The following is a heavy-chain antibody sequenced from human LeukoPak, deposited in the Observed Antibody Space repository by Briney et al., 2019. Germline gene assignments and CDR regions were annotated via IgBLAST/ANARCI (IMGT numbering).Heavy chain of an antibody. CDR1: GYSISSYY. V-gene: IGHV4-59*01. J-gene: IGHJ4*02. CDR3: ARAGPRRDGYNLDY. D-gene: IGHD5-24*01. Sequence: KPSETLSLTCTVSGYSISSYYWSWIRQPPGKGLEYIGYINYSGSSNYNPSLKSRVTMSVDTSKNQFSLKLSSVTAADTAVYYCARAGPRRDGYNLDYWGQGTLVTVSS. CDR2: INYSGSS.